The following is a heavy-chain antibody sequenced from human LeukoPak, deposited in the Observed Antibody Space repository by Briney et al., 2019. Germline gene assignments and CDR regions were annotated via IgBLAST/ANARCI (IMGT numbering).Heavy chain of an antibody. CDR2: ISAYDGDT. CDR3: ARDPSNTIGWKTWFDP. D-gene: IGHD6-19*01. CDR1: GFAFTKHG. J-gene: IGHJ5*02. Sequence: ASVKVSCKASGFAFTKHGISWVRQAPGQEPEWMGWISAYDGDTKYAQKLQGRVTMTTDSSTSTAYMELRSLRSDGTAVYYCARDPSNTIGWKTWFDPWGQGTLVIVSS. V-gene: IGHV1-18*01.